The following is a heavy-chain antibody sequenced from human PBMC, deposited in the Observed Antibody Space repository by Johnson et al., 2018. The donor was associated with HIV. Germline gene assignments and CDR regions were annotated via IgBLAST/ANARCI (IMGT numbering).Heavy chain of an antibody. D-gene: IGHD6-13*01. Sequence: VQLVESGGGLVQPGGSLRLSCAASGFTLTTHWMHWVRQAPGKGLVWVSRINRDGSTTDYADSVTGRFTISRDNAKNTAYLQMNSLRAEDTAVYFCARGENAAAGDAFDIWGQGTMVTVSS. J-gene: IGHJ3*02. CDR1: GFTLTTHW. CDR3: ARGENAAAGDAFDI. V-gene: IGHV3-74*02. CDR2: INRDGSTT.